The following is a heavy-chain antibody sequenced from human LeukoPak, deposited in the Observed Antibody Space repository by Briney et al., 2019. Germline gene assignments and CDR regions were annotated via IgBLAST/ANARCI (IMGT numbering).Heavy chain of an antibody. J-gene: IGHJ4*02. CDR2: SYYSGST. D-gene: IGHD6-13*01. Sequence: PSQTLSLTCTVSGGSISSGGYYWSWIRQHPGKGLEWIGNSYYSGSTYYNPSLKSRATISVDTSKKQFSMKLSSVRAADTAVYYCARTLHSSRWPYFDYWGQGNLVTVSS. CDR1: GGSISSGGYY. V-gene: IGHV4-31*03. CDR3: ARTLHSSRWPYFDY.